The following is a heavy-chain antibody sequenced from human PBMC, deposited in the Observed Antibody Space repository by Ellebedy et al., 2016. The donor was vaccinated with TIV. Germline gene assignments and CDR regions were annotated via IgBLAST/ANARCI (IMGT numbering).Heavy chain of an antibody. Sequence: GESLKISCSASGFTFSGYYMSWFRQAPGKGPEWVSYISYSGDLMYYADSVKGRFTTSRENAENALYLQMNSLRAEDTAVYYCARRGVIAAAGASDYWGQGTLVIVSS. CDR2: ISYSGDLM. CDR3: ARRGVIAAAGASDY. V-gene: IGHV3-11*01. CDR1: GFTFSGYY. D-gene: IGHD6-13*01. J-gene: IGHJ4*02.